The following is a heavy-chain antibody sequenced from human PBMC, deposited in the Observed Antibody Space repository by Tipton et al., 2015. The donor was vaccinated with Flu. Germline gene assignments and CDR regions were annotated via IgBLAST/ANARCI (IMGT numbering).Heavy chain of an antibody. CDR2: IKQDGSEK. Sequence: GSLRLSCAASGFTFSSYWMTWVRQAPGKGLEWVAKIKQDGSEKDYVDSVKGRFTISRDNAKNSLYLQVNSLRAEDTAVYYCARDRSMAGHAYNWFDSWGQGTLVTVSS. V-gene: IGHV3-7*01. CDR1: GFTFSSYW. J-gene: IGHJ5*01. CDR3: ARDRSMAGHAYNWFDS. D-gene: IGHD2/OR15-2a*01.